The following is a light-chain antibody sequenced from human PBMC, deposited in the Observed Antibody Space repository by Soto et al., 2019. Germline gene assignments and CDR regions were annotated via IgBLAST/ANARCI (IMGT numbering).Light chain of an antibody. CDR2: DVG. Sequence: QSALTQPRSVSGSPGQSVTISCTRTSSDVGGYNYVSGYQQHPGKAPKLMIYDVGKRLSGVPDRFSSSKSDNTASLTISGLKAEDEADYYCCSYAGTSTRVFGTGTKVTVL. J-gene: IGLJ1*01. V-gene: IGLV2-11*01. CDR1: SSDVGGYNY. CDR3: CSYAGTSTRV.